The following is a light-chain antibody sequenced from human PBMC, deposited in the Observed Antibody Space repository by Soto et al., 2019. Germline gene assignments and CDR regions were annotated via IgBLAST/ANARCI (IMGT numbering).Light chain of an antibody. J-gene: IGLJ1*01. V-gene: IGLV2-14*01. CDR3: LSYTSSGTYV. CDR1: SSDVGGYRF. CDR2: EVS. Sequence: QSALTQPASVSGSPGQSITISCTGTSSDVGGYRFVSWYQHHPGEAPKLIIYEVSNRPSGVSSRFSGSKSGNTASLTISGLQAEDETDYYCLSYTSSGTYVFGTGTKLTVL.